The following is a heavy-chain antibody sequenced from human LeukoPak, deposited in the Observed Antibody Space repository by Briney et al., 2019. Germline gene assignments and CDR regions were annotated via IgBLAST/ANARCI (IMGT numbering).Heavy chain of an antibody. D-gene: IGHD1-14*01. CDR3: XXXWXITIXXXFDG. CDR1: GFSFRDYA. J-gene: IGHJ5*02. Sequence: PGGSFRLSCAASGFSFRDYAMHWVRQPPGKGLEWVSGISGSGGSTFYPDSVKGRFTISRDNSRNTVYLEVNSLRAEDTAVYYCXXXWXITIXXXFDGWGQGTLITVSS. CDR2: ISGSGGST. V-gene: IGHV3-23*01.